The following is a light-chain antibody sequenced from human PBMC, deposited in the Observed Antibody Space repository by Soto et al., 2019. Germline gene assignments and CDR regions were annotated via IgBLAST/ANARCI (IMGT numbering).Light chain of an antibody. CDR2: GAS. Sequence: EIVLTQSPDTLSLSPGERATLSCRASQSLSSSYFAWYQQKPGQAPRLLIYGASTRAPGIPDRFSGSGSGTDFTLTITRLEPEDFAVYYCQHYGTSPFSFGPGTKVDIK. CDR3: QHYGTSPFS. J-gene: IGKJ3*01. V-gene: IGKV3-20*01. CDR1: QSLSSSY.